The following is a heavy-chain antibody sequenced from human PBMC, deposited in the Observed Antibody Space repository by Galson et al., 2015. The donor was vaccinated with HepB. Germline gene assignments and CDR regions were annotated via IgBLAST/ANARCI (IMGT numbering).Heavy chain of an antibody. Sequence: SLRLSCAASGFTFSSYAMNWVRQAPGKGLEWVSSIGTDGGSTHYGDSVQGRFTVSRDNSKSTLYLEMNSLRVEDTALYYCAKDRAPHGFDYWGQGALVTVSS. CDR3: AKDRAPHGFDY. D-gene: IGHD1-14*01. V-gene: IGHV3-23*01. CDR2: IGTDGGST. CDR1: GFTFSSYA. J-gene: IGHJ4*02.